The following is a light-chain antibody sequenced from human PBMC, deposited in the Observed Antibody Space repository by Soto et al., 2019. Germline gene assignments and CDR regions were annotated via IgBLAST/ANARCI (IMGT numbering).Light chain of an antibody. V-gene: IGKV1-9*01. CDR2: AAS. Sequence: DIQMTQSPSTLSASVGDRVIITCRASQSISSWLAWYQQKPGNAPKLLIYAASTLQSGVPSRFSGSGSGTNFTLTISSLQPEDFATYYCQQVNSYPPLTFGPGTKVDIK. CDR1: QSISSW. CDR3: QQVNSYPPLT. J-gene: IGKJ3*01.